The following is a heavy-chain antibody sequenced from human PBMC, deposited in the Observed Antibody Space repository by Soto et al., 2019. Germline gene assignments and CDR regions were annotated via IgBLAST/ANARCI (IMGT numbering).Heavy chain of an antibody. D-gene: IGHD2-8*01. J-gene: IGHJ5*02. CDR1: GDSVSSNSAA. CDR2: TYYRSKWYN. V-gene: IGHV6-1*01. CDR3: PRGLSVCLRRNCFDP. Sequence: SQTLSLTCAISGDSVSSNSAAWNWIRQSPSRGLEWLGRTYYRSKWYNDYAVSVKSGITITPHTSKNHFSLQLNSVTPEDTAVYYCPRGLSVCLRRNCFDPWGQGTLVTVSS.